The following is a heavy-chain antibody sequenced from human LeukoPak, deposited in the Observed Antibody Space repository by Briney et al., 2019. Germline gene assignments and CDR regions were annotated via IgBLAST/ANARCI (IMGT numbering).Heavy chain of an antibody. D-gene: IGHD1-14*01. CDR2: ISSSSSAI. V-gene: IGHV3-48*01. Sequence: GGSLRLSCAASGFTFSSYSMNWVRQAPGKGLEWVSSISSSSSAIYYADPVKGRFTISRDNAKNSLYLQMNSLRAEDTAVYYCARAGAFDFWGQGTMVTVSS. CDR3: ARAGAFDF. J-gene: IGHJ3*01. CDR1: GFTFSSYS.